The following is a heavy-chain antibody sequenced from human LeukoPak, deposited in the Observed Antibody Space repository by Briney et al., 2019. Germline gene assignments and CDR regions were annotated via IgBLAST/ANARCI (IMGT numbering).Heavy chain of an antibody. CDR1: GFTFDDYA. CDR3: AKDAESLAAGSSYFDY. V-gene: IGHV3-9*01. J-gene: IGHJ4*02. CDR2: ISWNSGSI. D-gene: IGHD6-13*01. Sequence: GGSLRLSCAASGFTFDDYAMHWVRQAPGKGLEWASGISWNSGSIGYADSVKGRFTISRDNAKNSLYLQMNSLRAEDTALYYCAKDAESLAAGSSYFDYWGQGTLVTVSS.